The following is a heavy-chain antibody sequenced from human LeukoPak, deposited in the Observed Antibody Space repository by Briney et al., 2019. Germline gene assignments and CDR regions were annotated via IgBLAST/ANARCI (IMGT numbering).Heavy chain of an antibody. J-gene: IGHJ4*02. D-gene: IGHD6-19*01. CDR2: ISWNSGSI. CDR3: AKGYSGWLEGADY. Sequence: PGRSLRLSCAASGFTFDDYAMHWVRQAPGKGLEWVSGISWNSGSIGYADSVKGRFTISRDNAKNSLYLQMNSLRAEDMALYYCAKGYSGWLEGADYWGQGTLVTVSS. V-gene: IGHV3-9*03. CDR1: GFTFDDYA.